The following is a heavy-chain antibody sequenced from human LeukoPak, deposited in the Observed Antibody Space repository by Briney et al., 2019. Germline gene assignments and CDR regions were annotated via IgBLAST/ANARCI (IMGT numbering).Heavy chain of an antibody. CDR1: GDSVSSNSAA. D-gene: IGHD2-2*01. CDR2: TYYRSKWYN. Sequence: SQTLSLTCAISGDSVSSNSAAWNWVRQSPSRGLEWLGRTYYRSKWYNDYAVSVKSRITVNPDTSKNQFSLHLNSVTPEDTAVYYCARRLTQYDCFDPWGQGILVTVSS. J-gene: IGHJ5*02. V-gene: IGHV6-1*01. CDR3: ARRLTQYDCFDP.